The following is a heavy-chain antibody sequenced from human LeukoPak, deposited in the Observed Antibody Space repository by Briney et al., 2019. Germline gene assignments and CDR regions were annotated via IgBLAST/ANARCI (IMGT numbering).Heavy chain of an antibody. J-gene: IGHJ4*02. CDR3: ARLVCGGGSCPAEFDY. CDR1: GGSVSSGGHY. V-gene: IGHV4-39*01. D-gene: IGHD2-15*01. CDR2: IYYSGST. Sequence: SETLSLTCIVSGGSVSSGGHYWGWIRQPPGKGLEWIGSIYYSGSTYYNPSLNNRVTIFMDMSKNQFSLRLNSVTATDTAVYYCARLVCGGGSCPAEFDYWGQGTLVTVSS.